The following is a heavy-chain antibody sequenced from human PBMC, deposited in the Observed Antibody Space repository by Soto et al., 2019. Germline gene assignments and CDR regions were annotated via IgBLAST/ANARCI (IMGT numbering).Heavy chain of an antibody. D-gene: IGHD2-2*01. Sequence: GGSLRLSCAASGFTFSSYAMSWVRQAPGKGLEWVSASSGNGGSTYYADSVKGRFTISRDNSKNTLYLQMNSLRAEDTAVYYCALNRGEYCSSTICYNWFDPWGQGTLVTVSS. CDR2: SSGNGGST. V-gene: IGHV3-23*01. CDR1: GFTFSSYA. CDR3: ALNRGEYCSSTICYNWFDP. J-gene: IGHJ5*02.